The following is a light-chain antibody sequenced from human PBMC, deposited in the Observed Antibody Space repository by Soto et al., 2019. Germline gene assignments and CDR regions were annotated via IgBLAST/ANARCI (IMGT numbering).Light chain of an antibody. J-gene: IGLJ2*01. CDR1: SSDVGGYNH. Sequence: QSALTQPASVSGSPGQSITISCTGSSSDVGGYNHVSWYQQHPGKAPKLMIYEVSNRPSGVSNRFSGSKSGNTASLTISGRQAEDEADYYCSSYTTSTTRIIFGGGTQLTVL. V-gene: IGLV2-14*01. CDR3: SSYTTSTTRII. CDR2: EVS.